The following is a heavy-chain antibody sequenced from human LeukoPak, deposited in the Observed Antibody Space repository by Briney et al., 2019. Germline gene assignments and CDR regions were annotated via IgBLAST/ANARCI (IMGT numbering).Heavy chain of an antibody. Sequence: PGGSLRLSCAASGFTFSSDSMSWVRQTPGKGLEWVSYISSTSSTISYADSMKGRFTISRDNAKNSVFLQMNGLRAEDTAVYYCTGAIWFGATAYYYGMDVWGQGTTVTVSS. D-gene: IGHD3-10*01. CDR3: TGAIWFGATAYYYGMDV. J-gene: IGHJ6*02. CDR2: ISSTSSTI. CDR1: GFTFSSDS. V-gene: IGHV3-48*01.